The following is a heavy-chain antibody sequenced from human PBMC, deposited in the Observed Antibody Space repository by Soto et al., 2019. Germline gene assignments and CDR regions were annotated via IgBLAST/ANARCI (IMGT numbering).Heavy chain of an antibody. V-gene: IGHV3-23*01. Sequence: DVQLLESGGGLVQPGGSLRLSCAASGFTFSTYAMSWVRQAPGKGLEWVSTISSSGDSTYYADSVKGRFTISRHTSKNTLYLQMNSLGAEDTAVYYCANHGRYFDWLGGYWGQGTLVTVSS. CDR3: ANHGRYFDWLGGY. CDR1: GFTFSTYA. CDR2: ISSSGDST. D-gene: IGHD3-9*01. J-gene: IGHJ4*02.